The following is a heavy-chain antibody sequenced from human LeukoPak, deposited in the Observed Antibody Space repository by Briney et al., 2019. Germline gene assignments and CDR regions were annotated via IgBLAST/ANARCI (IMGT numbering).Heavy chain of an antibody. D-gene: IGHD6-6*01. CDR1: GGTFSSYA. CDR2: IIPIFGTA. V-gene: IGHV1-69*05. J-gene: IGHJ4*02. Sequence: ASVKVSCKASGGTFSSYAISWVRQAPGQGLEWMGGIIPIFGTANYAQKFQDRVTITTDESTSTAYMELSSLRSEDTAVYYCAILEYSSSSGGDYWGQGTLVTVSS. CDR3: AILEYSSSSGGDY.